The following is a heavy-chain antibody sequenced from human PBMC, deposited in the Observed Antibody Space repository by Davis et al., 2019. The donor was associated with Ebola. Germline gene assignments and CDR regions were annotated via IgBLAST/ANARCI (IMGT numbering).Heavy chain of an antibody. D-gene: IGHD6-19*01. Sequence: ASVKVSCKASGYTFTGYFMHWVRQAPGQGLEWMGWINPNSCGTNYAQKFQGRVTMTRDTSISTAYMELSRLRSDDTAVYYCAREGAVPDNWFDPWGQGTLVTVSS. J-gene: IGHJ5*02. V-gene: IGHV1-2*02. CDR3: AREGAVPDNWFDP. CDR2: INPNSCGT. CDR1: GYTFTGYF.